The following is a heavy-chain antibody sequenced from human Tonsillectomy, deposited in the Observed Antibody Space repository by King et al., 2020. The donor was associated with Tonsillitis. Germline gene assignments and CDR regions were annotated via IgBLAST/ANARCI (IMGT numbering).Heavy chain of an antibody. CDR3: TRRGYSSGWYYYYGMDV. J-gene: IGHJ6*02. CDR2: IKTKAYGETT. V-gene: IGHV3-49*03. D-gene: IGHD6-19*01. CDR1: GFTFGDYA. Sequence: EQLVQSGGGLVQPGRSLRLSCTASGFTFGDYAMSWFRQAPGKGLEWVGFIKTKAYGETTEYAASVKGRFIISRDDSKSIAYLQMTSLKTEDTAVFYCTRRGYSSGWYYYYGMDVWGQGTPVTVSS.